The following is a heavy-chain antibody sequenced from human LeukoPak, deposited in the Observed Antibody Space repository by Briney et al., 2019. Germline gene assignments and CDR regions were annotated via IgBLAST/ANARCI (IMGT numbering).Heavy chain of an antibody. CDR1: GFTFSSFG. D-gene: IGHD3-10*01. Sequence: GGSLRLSCAASGFTFSSFGMHWVRQAPGKGLEWVAVIWYDGTNKYYADSVKGRFTISRDNSKDTLYLQMNSLRAEDTAVYYCAKFGESLDYWGQGILVTVSS. J-gene: IGHJ4*02. V-gene: IGHV3-33*06. CDR3: AKFGESLDY. CDR2: IWYDGTNK.